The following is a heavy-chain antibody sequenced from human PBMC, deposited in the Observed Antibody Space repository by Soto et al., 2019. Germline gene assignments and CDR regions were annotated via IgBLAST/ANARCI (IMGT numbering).Heavy chain of an antibody. J-gene: IGHJ4*02. D-gene: IGHD1-26*01. V-gene: IGHV3-30*02. CDR3: AKARVRIVGANSFDY. CDR2: ISDDGDKR. CDR1: GFTFSNYG. Sequence: GGSMRLSCVGSGFTFSNYGMHWVRQHPGKGLEWVALISDDGDKRYYADSVRGRLIISRDNSKDTLYLQMNSLGPDDTAVYFCAKARVRIVGANSFDYWGQGTPVTVSS.